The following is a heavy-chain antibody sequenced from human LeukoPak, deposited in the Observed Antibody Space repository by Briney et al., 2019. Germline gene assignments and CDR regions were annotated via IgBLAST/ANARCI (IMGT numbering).Heavy chain of an antibody. J-gene: IGHJ4*02. V-gene: IGHV4-59*01. CDR3: AREREGLLDY. CDR2: IYYSGST. Sequence: PSETLSLTCTVSGGSISSYYWSWIRQPPGKGLEWIGYIYYSGSTNYNPSLKSRVTISVDTSKNQFSPKLSSVTAADTAVYYCAREREGLLDYWGQGTLVTVSS. D-gene: IGHD5-12*01. CDR1: GGSISSYY.